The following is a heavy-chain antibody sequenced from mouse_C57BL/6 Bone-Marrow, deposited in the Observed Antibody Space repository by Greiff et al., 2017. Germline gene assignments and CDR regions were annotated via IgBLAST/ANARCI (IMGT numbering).Heavy chain of an antibody. Sequence: QVQLQQPGAELVRPGSSVKLSCKASGYTFTSYWMHWVKQRPIQGLEWIGNIDPSDSDTHYHQKFKDKATLTVDKSSSTAYMQLSSLTSEGSAVYYCARRHWYFDGWGTGTTVTVS. V-gene: IGHV1-52*01. CDR3: ARRHWYFDG. J-gene: IGHJ1*03. CDR1: GYTFTSYW. CDR2: IDPSDSDT.